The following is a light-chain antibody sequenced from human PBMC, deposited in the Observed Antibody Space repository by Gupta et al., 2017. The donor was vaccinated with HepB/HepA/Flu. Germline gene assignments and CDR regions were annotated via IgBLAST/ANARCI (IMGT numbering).Light chain of an antibody. J-gene: IGKJ4*01. Sequence: EIVMTQSPATLSLSPGERATLSCRASQSVSSNLAWYQQKPGQAPRLLIYGASTRATGSPARFSGSGSGTEFTLTISSLQSEDFAVYSCQHYNEWPLTFGGGTKVEIK. V-gene: IGKV3-15*01. CDR3: QHYNEWPLT. CDR2: GAS. CDR1: QSVSSN.